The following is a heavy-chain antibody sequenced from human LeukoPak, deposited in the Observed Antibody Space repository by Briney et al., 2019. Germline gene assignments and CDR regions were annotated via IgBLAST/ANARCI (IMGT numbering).Heavy chain of an antibody. CDR3: ARGLVYGGPYFDY. CDR1: GGSISSGGYY. V-gene: IGHV4-31*03. J-gene: IGHJ4*02. CDR2: IYYSGST. D-gene: IGHD4-23*01. Sequence: PSETLSLTCTVSGGSISSGGYYWSWIRQHPGKGLEWIGYIYYSGSTYYNPSLKTRVTISVDTSKNQFSLKLSSVTAADTAVYYCARGLVYGGPYFDYWGQGTLVTVSS.